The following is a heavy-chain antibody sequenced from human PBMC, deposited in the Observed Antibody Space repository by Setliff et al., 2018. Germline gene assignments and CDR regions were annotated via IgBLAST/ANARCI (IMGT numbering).Heavy chain of an antibody. CDR3: ARLSWDGLRYHGLDV. Sequence: PSETLSLTCTVSGVSVASHYWSWIRQAPGTGLEWIAYVHDNGETNQNPSLKSRVTISVDTSTNQFSLKLRSVTAADTAVYYCARLSWDGLRYHGLDVWGQGTTVTVSS. CDR1: GVSVASHY. V-gene: IGHV4-59*02. CDR2: VHDNGET. J-gene: IGHJ6*02. D-gene: IGHD3-10*01.